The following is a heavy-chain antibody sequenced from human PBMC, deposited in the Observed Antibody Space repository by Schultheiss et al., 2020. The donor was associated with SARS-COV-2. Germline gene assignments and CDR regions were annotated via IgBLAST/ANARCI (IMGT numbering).Heavy chain of an antibody. Sequence: GESLKISCAASGFAFSYHYMTWIRQAPGKGLEWVSYISGSGGTIYYADSLRGRFIISRDNAKNSLYLQMNSLSAEDSAVYYCARDNTYLGPMDVWGQGTTVTVSS. CDR2: ISGSGGTI. V-gene: IGHV3-11*01. D-gene: IGHD2/OR15-2a*01. CDR3: ARDNTYLGPMDV. J-gene: IGHJ6*02. CDR1: GFAFSYHY.